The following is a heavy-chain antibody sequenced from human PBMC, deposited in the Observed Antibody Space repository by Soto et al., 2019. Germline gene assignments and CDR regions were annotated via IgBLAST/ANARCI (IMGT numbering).Heavy chain of an antibody. V-gene: IGHV4-34*01. CDR2: INHSGST. J-gene: IGHJ3*02. Sequence: LSLTCAVYGGSFSGYYWSWIRQPPGKGLEWIGEINHSGSTNYNPSLKSRVTISVDTSKNQFSLKLSSVTAADTAVYYCARGLAAAGSYAFDIWGQGTMVTVSS. D-gene: IGHD6-13*01. CDR3: ARGLAAAGSYAFDI. CDR1: GGSFSGYY.